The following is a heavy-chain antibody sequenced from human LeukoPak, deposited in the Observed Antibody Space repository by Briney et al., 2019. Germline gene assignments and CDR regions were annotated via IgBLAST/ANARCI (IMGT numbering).Heavy chain of an antibody. CDR3: ARGGYSYGYPLDY. D-gene: IGHD5-18*01. Sequence: SETLSLTCAVYGGSFSGYYWSWIRQPPGKGLEWIGEINHSGSTYYNPSLKSRVTISVDRSKNQFSLKLSSVTAADTAVYYCARGGYSYGYPLDYWGQGTLVTVSS. V-gene: IGHV4-34*01. J-gene: IGHJ4*02. CDR2: INHSGST. CDR1: GGSFSGYY.